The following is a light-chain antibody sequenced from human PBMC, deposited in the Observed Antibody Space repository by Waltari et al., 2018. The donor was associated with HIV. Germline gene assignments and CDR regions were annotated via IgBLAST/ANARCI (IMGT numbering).Light chain of an antibody. V-gene: IGLV2-23*01. CDR1: SSDVGSYNL. Sequence: QSALTQPASVSGSPGQSITISCTGTSSDVGSYNLVSWYQQHPGKAPKVMIYEGSKRPSGFSNRSPGSKSGNTAFLTISGLQAEDEADYYCCSYTGSSTRRPYVFGTGTKVTVL. J-gene: IGLJ1*01. CDR3: CSYTGSSTRRPYV. CDR2: EGS.